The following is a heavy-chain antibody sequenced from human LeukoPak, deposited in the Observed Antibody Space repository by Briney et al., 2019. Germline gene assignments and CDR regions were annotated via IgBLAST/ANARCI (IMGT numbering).Heavy chain of an antibody. CDR1: GGSIGSSSYY. CDR2: IYYTGTT. V-gene: IGHV4-39*01. CDR3: ARLDPRGGDDY. J-gene: IGHJ4*02. Sequence: SETLSLTCTVSGGSIGSSSYYWGWIRQPPGKGLEWIGNIYYTGTTYSNPSLKSRVTISVDTSKNQFSLKLSSVTAADTAVYYCARLDPRGGDDYWGQGTLVTVSS. D-gene: IGHD2-2*03.